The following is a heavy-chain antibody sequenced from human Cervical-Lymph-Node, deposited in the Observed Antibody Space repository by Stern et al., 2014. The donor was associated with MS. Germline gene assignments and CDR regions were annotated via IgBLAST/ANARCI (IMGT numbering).Heavy chain of an antibody. J-gene: IGHJ6*02. CDR1: GFTFSSYA. CDR2: ISGSGGST. V-gene: IGHV3-23*04. Sequence: EVQLVESGGGLVQPGGSLRLSCAASGFTFSSYAMSWVRQAPGKGLEWVSAISGSGGSTYYADSVKGRFTISRDNSKNTLYLQMNSLRAEDTAVYYCANVQRYGDYYYYGMGVWGQGTTVTVSS. D-gene: IGHD4-17*01. CDR3: ANVQRYGDYYYYGMGV.